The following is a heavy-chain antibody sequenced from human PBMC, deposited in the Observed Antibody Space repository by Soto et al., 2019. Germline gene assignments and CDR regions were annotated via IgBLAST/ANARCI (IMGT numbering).Heavy chain of an antibody. CDR3: ARDRLELLYIDH. CDR1: GFTFSSFS. CDR2: STSSGST. Sequence: EVQLVESGGGLVKAGGSLRLSCAASGFTFSSFSLNWVRQAPGKGLELVACSTSSGSTYYADSVKGRFTISRDNAKDSVYLEMHSLRAEDTSVDYCARDRLELLYIDHLGQGILGTVSS. D-gene: IGHD1-7*01. J-gene: IGHJ4*02. V-gene: IGHV3-21*01.